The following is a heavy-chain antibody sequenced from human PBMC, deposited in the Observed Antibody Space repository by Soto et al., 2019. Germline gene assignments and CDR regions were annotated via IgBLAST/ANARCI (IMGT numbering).Heavy chain of an antibody. D-gene: IGHD2-15*01. V-gene: IGHV3-23*01. Sequence: GGSLRLSCAASGFPYITCAMSLVRQSPGKGLEWVSTITGSGSGTYYADSVKGRFTISRDKSKNKLYLQMNTLRAEDTADYFCAKEPATRGRDSLDYWAQGTLVTFSS. J-gene: IGHJ4*02. CDR2: ITGSGSGT. CDR3: AKEPATRGRDSLDY. CDR1: GFPYITCA.